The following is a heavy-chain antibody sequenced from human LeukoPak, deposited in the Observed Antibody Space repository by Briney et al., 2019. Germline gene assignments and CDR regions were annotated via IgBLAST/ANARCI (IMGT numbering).Heavy chain of an antibody. D-gene: IGHD3-9*01. V-gene: IGHV3-21*01. CDR1: GFTFSSYS. J-gene: IGHJ3*02. CDR3: ARNPDWLFDAFDI. Sequence: MSGGSLRLSCAASGFTFSSYSMNWVRQAPGKGLEWVSSISSSSSYIYYADSVKGRFTISRDNAKNSLYLQMNSLRAEDTAVYYCARNPDWLFDAFDIWGQGTMVTVSS. CDR2: ISSSSSYI.